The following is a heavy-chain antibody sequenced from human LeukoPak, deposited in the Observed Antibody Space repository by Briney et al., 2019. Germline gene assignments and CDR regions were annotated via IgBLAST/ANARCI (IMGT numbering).Heavy chain of an antibody. CDR3: ARHFAGRSGYYGSGSYYKGRFDP. D-gene: IGHD3-10*01. J-gene: IGHJ5*02. CDR2: TYYSGST. Sequence: SETLSLTCTVSGGSISSSSYYWGWIRQPPGKGLEWIGSTYYSGSTYYNPSLKSRVTISVDTSKNQFSLKLSSVTAADTAVYYCARHFAGRSGYYGSGSYYKGRFDPWGQGTLVTVSS. CDR1: GGSISSSSYY. V-gene: IGHV4-39*01.